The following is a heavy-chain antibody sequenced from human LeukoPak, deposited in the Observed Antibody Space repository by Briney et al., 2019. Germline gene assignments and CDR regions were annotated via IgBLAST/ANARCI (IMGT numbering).Heavy chain of an antibody. Sequence: PGGSLRLSCAASGFTFSSYSMNWVRQAPGKGLDWVSAISGSDSNTYYADSVKGRFTISRDNSKNTLYLQMNSLRAEDTAKYYCAKRREGAFDYWGQGILVTVSS. CDR3: AKRREGAFDY. V-gene: IGHV3-23*01. CDR2: ISGSDSNT. CDR1: GFTFSSYS. J-gene: IGHJ4*02. D-gene: IGHD1-26*01.